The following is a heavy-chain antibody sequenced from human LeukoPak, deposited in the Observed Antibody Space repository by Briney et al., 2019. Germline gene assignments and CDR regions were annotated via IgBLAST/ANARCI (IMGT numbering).Heavy chain of an antibody. Sequence: SETLSLTCTVSGGSITGHHWSWIRQSPGKGLEWIGYIYVNDGGTNYNPSLKSRATISVDTSKNQFSLHLNAVTAADTAVYYCARDAAARSDLWSRGTLVTVAS. D-gene: IGHD6-25*01. CDR2: IYVNDGGT. CDR3: ARDAAARSDL. J-gene: IGHJ2*01. V-gene: IGHV4-59*11. CDR1: GGSITGHH.